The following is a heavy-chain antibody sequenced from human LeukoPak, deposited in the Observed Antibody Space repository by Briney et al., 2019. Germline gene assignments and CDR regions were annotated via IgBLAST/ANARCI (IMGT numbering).Heavy chain of an antibody. J-gene: IGHJ6*02. CDR1: GFTFSSNY. D-gene: IGHD2-15*01. V-gene: IGHV3-53*01. Sequence: PGGSLRLSCAASGFTFSSNYMSWVRQAPGKGLEWVSVIYSGGSTYYADSVKGRFTISRDNSKNTLYLQMNSLRAEDTAVYYCARAGCSGGSCYPTFYYYYGMDVWGQGTTVTVSS. CDR3: ARAGCSGGSCYPTFYYYYGMDV. CDR2: IYSGGST.